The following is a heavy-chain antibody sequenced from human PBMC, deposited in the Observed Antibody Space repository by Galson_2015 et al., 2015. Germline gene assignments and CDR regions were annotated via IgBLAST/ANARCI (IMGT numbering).Heavy chain of an antibody. D-gene: IGHD6-19*01. V-gene: IGHV3-53*01. CDR3: ARSLAVAVAEDY. Sequence: SLRLSCAASGFTVSSNYMSWVRQAPGKGLEWVSVIYSGGSTYYADSVKGRFTISRDNSKNTLYLQMNSLRAEDTAVYYCARSLAVAVAEDYWGQGTLVTVSS. CDR2: IYSGGST. CDR1: GFTVSSNY. J-gene: IGHJ4*02.